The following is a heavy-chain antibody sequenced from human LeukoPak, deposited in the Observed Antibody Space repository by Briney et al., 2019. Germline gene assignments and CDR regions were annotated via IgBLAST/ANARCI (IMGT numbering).Heavy chain of an antibody. D-gene: IGHD1-26*01. V-gene: IGHV1-2*04. Sequence: ASVKVSCKTSGYDFTSYAMHWVRQAPGQRLEWMGWINPNSGDTKFAQKFQGSVTMTRDTSINTAYMELSRLRSDDTGVYYCARGALHAGSYYDPWGQGTLVTVSS. CDR3: ARGALHAGSYYDP. J-gene: IGHJ5*02. CDR2: INPNSGDT. CDR1: GYDFTSYA.